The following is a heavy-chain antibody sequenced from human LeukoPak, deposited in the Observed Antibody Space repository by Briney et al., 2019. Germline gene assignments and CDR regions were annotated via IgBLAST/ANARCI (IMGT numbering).Heavy chain of an antibody. Sequence: PGGSLRLSCAASGFTFSSYAMSWVRQAPGKGLEWVSAISGSGGSTYYADSVKGRFTISRDNSKNTLYLQMDSLRAEDTAVYYCAKDLVMVRGVIWPPVQDYWGQGTLVTVSS. CDR2: ISGSGGST. D-gene: IGHD3-10*01. V-gene: IGHV3-23*01. CDR1: GFTFSSYA. J-gene: IGHJ4*02. CDR3: AKDLVMVRGVIWPPVQDY.